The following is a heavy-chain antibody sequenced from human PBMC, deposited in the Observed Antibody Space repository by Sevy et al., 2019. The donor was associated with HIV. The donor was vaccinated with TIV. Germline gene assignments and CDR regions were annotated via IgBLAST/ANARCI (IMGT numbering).Heavy chain of an antibody. V-gene: IGHV4-30-4*01. D-gene: IGHD6-13*01. J-gene: IGHJ4*02. CDR1: GGSVGNDDYY. CDR3: ARGVASSGAYKFDY. CDR2: IFYSGST. Sequence: SETLSLTCTVSGGSVGNDDYYWSWIRQPPGKGREWIGYIFYSGSTYYNPSLKSRGSISVDTSKNQFSLRLRAVTAADTAVYYCARGVASSGAYKFDYWGPGTLVTVSS.